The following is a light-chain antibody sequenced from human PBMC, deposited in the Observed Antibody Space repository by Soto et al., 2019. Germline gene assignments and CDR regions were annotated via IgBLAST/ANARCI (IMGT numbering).Light chain of an antibody. V-gene: IGKV3-20*01. J-gene: IGKJ5*01. CDR3: QQYSSSQTT. CDR1: QSVSSSY. CDR2: GAS. Sequence: EIVLTQSPGTLSLSPGERATLSCRASQSVSSSYLAWYQQKPGQAPRLLIYGASSRATGIPDRFSGSGSGTDFTITISRLEPEDFAVYYCQQYSSSQTTFGQGTRLEIK.